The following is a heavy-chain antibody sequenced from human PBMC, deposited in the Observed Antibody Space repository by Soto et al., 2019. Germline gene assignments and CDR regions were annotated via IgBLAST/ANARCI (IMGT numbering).Heavy chain of an antibody. CDR2: IIPIFGTA. CDR3: ARADYVWGSYRPPVIYYGIDV. CDR1: GGTFSSYA. Sequence: SVKVSCKASGGTFSSYAISWVRQAPGQGLEWMGGIIPIFGTANYAQKFQGRVTITADESTSTAYMELSSLRSEDTAVYYCARADYVWGSYRPPVIYYGIDVWGQGTTVTVSS. V-gene: IGHV1-69*13. J-gene: IGHJ6*02. D-gene: IGHD3-16*02.